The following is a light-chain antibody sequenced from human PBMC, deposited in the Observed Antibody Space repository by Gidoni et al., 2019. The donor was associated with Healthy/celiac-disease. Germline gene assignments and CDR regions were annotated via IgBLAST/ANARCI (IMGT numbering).Light chain of an antibody. CDR2: LAS. J-gene: IGKJ3*01. CDR1: QSVLYSSNNKNY. V-gene: IGKV4-1*01. CDR3: QQYYSTPFT. Sequence: DIVMTQSPDSLSVSLGERATINCKSSQSVLYSSNNKNYLAWYQQKPGQPPKLLIYLASTRESGVPDRFSGSGSGTDFTLTISSLQAEDVAVYYCQQYYSTPFTFXPXTKVDIK.